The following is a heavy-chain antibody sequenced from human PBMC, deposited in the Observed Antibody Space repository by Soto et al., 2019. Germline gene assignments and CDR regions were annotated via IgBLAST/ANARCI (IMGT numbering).Heavy chain of an antibody. J-gene: IGHJ4*02. CDR1: GGTFSSYA. CDR2: IIPIFGKA. V-gene: IGHV1-69*12. D-gene: IGHD6-13*01. CDR3: AREIIAAAGLDY. Sequence: QVQLVQSGAEVKKPGSSVKVSCKASGGTFSSYAISWVRQAPGQGLEWMGGIIPIFGKANYAQKFQGRVTITADESTSTADMELSSLRSEDTAVYYCAREIIAAAGLDYWGQGTLVTVSS.